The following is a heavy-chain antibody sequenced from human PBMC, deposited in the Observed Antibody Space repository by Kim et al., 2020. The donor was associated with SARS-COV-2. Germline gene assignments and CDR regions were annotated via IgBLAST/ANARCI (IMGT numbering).Heavy chain of an antibody. J-gene: IGHJ6*02. Sequence: SETLSLTCTVSGGSISSSSYYWGWIRQPPGKGLEWIGSIYYSGSTYYNSSLKSRVTISVDTSKNQFSLKLSSVTAADTAVYYCARRGIAARLVSVYYYGMDVWGQGTTVTVSS. CDR3: ARRGIAARLVSVYYYGMDV. CDR2: IYYSGST. D-gene: IGHD6-6*01. CDR1: GGSISSSSYY. V-gene: IGHV4-39*01.